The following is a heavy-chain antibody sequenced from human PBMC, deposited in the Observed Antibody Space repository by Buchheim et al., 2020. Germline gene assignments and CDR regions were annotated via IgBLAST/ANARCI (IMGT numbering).Heavy chain of an antibody. CDR1: GFTFSSYG. J-gene: IGHJ4*02. CDR2: IWYDGSNK. CDR3: ARALNSTYYYDSSVYFDY. V-gene: IGHV3-33*01. D-gene: IGHD3-22*01. Sequence: QVQLVESGGGVVQPGRSLRLSCAASGFTFSSYGMHWVRQAPGKGLEWVAVIWYDGSNKYYADSVKGRFTISRDNSKNKLYLQMNSLRAEDTAVYYCARALNSTYYYDSSVYFDYWGQGTL.